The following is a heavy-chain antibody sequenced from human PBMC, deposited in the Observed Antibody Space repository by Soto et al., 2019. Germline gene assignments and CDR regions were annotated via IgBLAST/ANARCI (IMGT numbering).Heavy chain of an antibody. Sequence: QVQLQESGPGLVKPSQTLSLTCTVSGGSISSGNRYWSWIRQHPEKGLEWIGYISYTGTTYYNPSLRSRVSISIDTSKNQFSLKVSSVTAADTAVFYCAREVIVAADTDAFDIWGQGTMVTVST. D-gene: IGHD6-13*01. V-gene: IGHV4-31*03. CDR2: ISYTGTT. CDR1: GGSISSGNRY. J-gene: IGHJ3*02. CDR3: AREVIVAADTDAFDI.